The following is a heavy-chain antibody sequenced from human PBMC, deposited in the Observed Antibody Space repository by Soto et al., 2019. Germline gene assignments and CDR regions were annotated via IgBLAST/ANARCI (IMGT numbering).Heavy chain of an antibody. CDR2: IWYDGSNK. Sequence: QVQLVESGGGVVQPGRSLRLSCAASGFTFSSYGMHWVRQAPGKGLEWVAVIWYDGSNKYYADSVKGRFTISRDNSKNTMYLQMNRLRAEDTAVYYCARDGLVVAATLNWFDPWGQGTLVTVSS. V-gene: IGHV3-33*01. CDR1: GFTFSSYG. J-gene: IGHJ5*02. D-gene: IGHD2-15*01. CDR3: ARDGLVVAATLNWFDP.